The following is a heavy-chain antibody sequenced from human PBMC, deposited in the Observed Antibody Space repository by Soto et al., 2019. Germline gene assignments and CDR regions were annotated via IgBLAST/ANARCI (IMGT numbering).Heavy chain of an antibody. J-gene: IGHJ3*02. CDR2: LNPNTDKT. V-gene: IGHV1-8*01. CDR3: ARGIKGLPPSAFDI. Sequence: ASVNVSCKASGYTFSNCYINWGRQATGQGLEWVGWLNPNTDKTGSAQKFQGRVTMTRNTSISTAYLELSGLRSDDTAVYYCARGIKGLPPSAFDIWGQGTRVTVSS. D-gene: IGHD5-12*01. CDR1: GYTFSNCY.